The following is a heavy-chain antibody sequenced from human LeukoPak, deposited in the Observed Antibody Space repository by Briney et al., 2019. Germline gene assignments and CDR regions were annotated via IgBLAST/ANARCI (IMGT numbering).Heavy chain of an antibody. V-gene: IGHV3-30-3*01. Sequence: GRSLRLSCAASGFTFSSYAMHWVRQAPGKGLEWLAVISYDGSNKYYADSVKGRFTISRDNSKNTLYLQMNSLRAEDTAVYYCASPSGKYSSGWYYFDYWGQGTLVTVSS. D-gene: IGHD6-19*01. J-gene: IGHJ4*02. CDR1: GFTFSSYA. CDR2: ISYDGSNK. CDR3: ASPSGKYSSGWYYFDY.